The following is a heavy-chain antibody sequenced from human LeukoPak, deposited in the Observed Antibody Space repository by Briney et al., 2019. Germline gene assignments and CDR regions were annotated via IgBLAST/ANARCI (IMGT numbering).Heavy chain of an antibody. D-gene: IGHD2-21*02. CDR1: GDSVSSGGYY. CDR3: ARDVVVTASPDAFDI. V-gene: IGHV4-31*03. CDR2: ISNSGTT. Sequence: SQTLSLTYTVSGDSVSSGGYYWTWIRQHPGKGLEWIGYISNSGTTSYNPSLESRVSISVGTSNNQFSLRLNSVTAADTAVYYCARDVVVTASPDAFDIWGQGTMVTVSS. J-gene: IGHJ3*02.